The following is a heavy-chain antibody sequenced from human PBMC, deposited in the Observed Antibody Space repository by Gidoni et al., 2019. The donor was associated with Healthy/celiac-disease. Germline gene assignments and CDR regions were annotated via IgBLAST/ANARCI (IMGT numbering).Heavy chain of an antibody. V-gene: IGHV3-15*01. CDR3: TTDSSSWVNWFDP. CDR2: IKRKTDGGTT. CDR1: GFTFSNAW. D-gene: IGHD6-13*01. Sequence: EVQLVESGGGLVKSGGSLRLSCAASGFTFSNAWMSWVRQAPGKGLEWVGSIKRKTDGGTTDYAATVKGRFTISRDDSKNTLYLQMNSLKTEDTAVYYWTTDSSSWVNWFDPWGQGTLVTVSS. J-gene: IGHJ5*02.